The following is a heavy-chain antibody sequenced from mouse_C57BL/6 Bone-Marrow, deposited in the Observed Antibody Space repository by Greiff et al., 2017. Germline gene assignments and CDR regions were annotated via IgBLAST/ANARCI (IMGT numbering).Heavy chain of an antibody. D-gene: IGHD2-3*01. V-gene: IGHV14-4*01. CDR1: GFNIKDDY. Sequence: EVQLQQSGAELVRPGASVKLSCTASGFNIKDDYIHWVKQRPEQGLEWIGWIDPEIGDTEYASKFQGKATITSDTSSNTAYLQLSSMTSEDTAVYYCSSFDGNYFDFWGQGTPLTVAS. J-gene: IGHJ2*01. CDR3: SSFDGNYFDF. CDR2: IDPEIGDT.